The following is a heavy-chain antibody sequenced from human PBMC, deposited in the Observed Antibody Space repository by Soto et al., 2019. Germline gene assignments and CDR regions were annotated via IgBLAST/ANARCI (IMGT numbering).Heavy chain of an antibody. CDR1: GFTFDDYA. J-gene: IGHJ3*02. V-gene: IGHV3-9*01. D-gene: IGHD3-9*01. CDR2: ISWNSGSI. Sequence: GGSLRLSCAASGFTFDDYAMHWVRQAPGKGLEWVSGISWNSGSIGYADSVKGRFTISRDNAKNSLYLQMNSLRAEDTALYYCAKDALRYFDWSWAFDIWGQGTMVTVSS. CDR3: AKDALRYFDWSWAFDI.